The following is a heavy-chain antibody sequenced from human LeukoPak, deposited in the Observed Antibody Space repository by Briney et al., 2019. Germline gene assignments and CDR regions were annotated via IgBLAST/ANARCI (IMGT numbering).Heavy chain of an antibody. Sequence: GGSLRLSCAASGFTFSSYSMNWVRQAPGKGLEWVSVIYSGGSTYYADSVKGRFTISRDNAKSSLYLQMNSLRAEDTAVYYCARDNIHAFDIWGQGTMVTVSS. D-gene: IGHD2/OR15-2a*01. J-gene: IGHJ3*02. CDR1: GFTFSSYS. V-gene: IGHV3-66*01. CDR3: ARDNIHAFDI. CDR2: IYSGGST.